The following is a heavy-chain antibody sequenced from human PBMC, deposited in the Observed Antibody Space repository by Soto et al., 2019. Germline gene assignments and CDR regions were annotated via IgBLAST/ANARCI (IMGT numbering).Heavy chain of an antibody. J-gene: IGHJ4*02. D-gene: IGHD6-19*01. CDR3: AHRRFDGWYSDYDY. CDR2: IYWDDDK. Sequence: QITLKESGPTLVKPTQTLTVTCTFSGFSLSTNGVGVGWIRQPPGKAPEWLALIYWDDDKRYSPSLQTRLTVTKDTSRNQVVLTMTNMDPVDTGTYYCAHRRFDGWYSDYDYGGQGSLVTVSS. V-gene: IGHV2-5*02. CDR1: GFSLSTNGVG.